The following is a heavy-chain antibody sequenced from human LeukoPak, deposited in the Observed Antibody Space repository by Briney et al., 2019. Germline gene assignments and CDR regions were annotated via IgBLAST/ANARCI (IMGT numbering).Heavy chain of an antibody. D-gene: IGHD3-10*01. CDR2: IFYTGST. CDR1: GDSISTYY. CDR3: ARSWYYGSGSYYPLDY. J-gene: IGHJ4*02. Sequence: SETLSLTCTVSGDSISTYYWSWIRQPPGKGLEWIGYIFYTGSTNYNPSLKSRVTISVDTSKNQFSLKLSSVTAADTAVYYCARSWYYGSGSYYPLDYWGQGTLVTVSS. V-gene: IGHV4-59*08.